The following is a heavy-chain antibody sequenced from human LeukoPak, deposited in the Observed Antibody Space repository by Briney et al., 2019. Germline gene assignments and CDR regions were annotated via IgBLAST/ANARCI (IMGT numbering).Heavy chain of an antibody. V-gene: IGHV4-30-2*01. CDR3: ATNTAIEAYYYDSSGYHDAFDI. J-gene: IGHJ3*02. CDR1: GGSISSGGYS. D-gene: IGHD3-22*01. Sequence: TSETLSLTCAVSGGSISSGGYSWSWIRQPPGKGLEWIGYIYHSGSTYYNPSLKSRVTISVDRSKNQFSLKLSSVTAADTAVYYCATNTAIEAYYYDSSGYHDAFDIWGQGTMVTVSS. CDR2: IYHSGST.